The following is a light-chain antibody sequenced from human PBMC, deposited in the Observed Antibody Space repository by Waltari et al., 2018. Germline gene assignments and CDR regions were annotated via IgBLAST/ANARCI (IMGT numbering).Light chain of an antibody. CDR1: RSNIGLKS. V-gene: IGLV1-44*01. CDR3: AAWDDNLNAVV. J-gene: IGLJ2*01. CDR2: NNN. Sequence: QSVLTQPPSASGPPGQRVAIPCSGSRSNIGLKSVNRSQQLPGAAPNLLLYNNNQRPSGVPDLFSASKSATSASLAIGGLRSEDEGDYYCAAWDDNLNAVVFGGGTKLTVL.